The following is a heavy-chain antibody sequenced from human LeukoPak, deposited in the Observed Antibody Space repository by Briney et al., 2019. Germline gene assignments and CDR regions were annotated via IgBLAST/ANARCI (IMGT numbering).Heavy chain of an antibody. V-gene: IGHV1-2*02. D-gene: IGHD2-2*01. CDR2: INPNSGGT. CDR3: ATSSTPLYYFDY. CDR1: GYTFTGYY. Sequence: ASVKVSCKASGYTFTGYYMHWVRQAPGQGLEWMGWINPNSGGTNYAQKFQGRVTMTRDTSISTAYMELSRLRSDDTAVYYCATSSTPLYYFDYWGQGTLVTVSS. J-gene: IGHJ4*02.